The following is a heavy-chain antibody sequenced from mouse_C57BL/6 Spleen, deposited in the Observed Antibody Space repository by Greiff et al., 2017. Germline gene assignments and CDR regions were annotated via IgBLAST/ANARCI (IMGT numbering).Heavy chain of an antibody. Sequence: EVMLVESGGGLVKPGGSLKLSCAASGFTFSSYTMSWVRQTPEKRLEWVATISGGGGNTYYPDSVKGRFTISRDNAKNTLYLQMSSLRSEDTALYYCARPYDCDRNWYFDVWGTGTTVTVSS. CDR1: GFTFSSYT. V-gene: IGHV5-9*01. D-gene: IGHD2-4*01. CDR3: ARPYDCDRNWYFDV. J-gene: IGHJ1*03. CDR2: ISGGGGNT.